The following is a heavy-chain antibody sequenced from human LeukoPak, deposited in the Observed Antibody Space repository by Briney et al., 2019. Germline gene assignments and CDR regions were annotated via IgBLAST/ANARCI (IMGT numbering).Heavy chain of an antibody. J-gene: IGHJ4*02. V-gene: IGHV4-38-2*02. D-gene: IGHD3-10*01. CDR1: GYSISSGYY. CDR2: IYHSGST. Sequence: SETLSLTCNVSGYSISSGYYWGWIRQPPGKGLEWIGSIYHSGSTYYNPSLKSRVTISVDTSKNQFSLKLSSVTAADTAVYYCASFDGTIVRGNDYWGQGTLVTVSS. CDR3: ASFDGTIVRGNDY.